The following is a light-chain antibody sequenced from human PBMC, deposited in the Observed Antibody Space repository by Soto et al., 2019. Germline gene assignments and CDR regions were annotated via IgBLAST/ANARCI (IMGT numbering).Light chain of an antibody. CDR3: QQYNNWPPIT. Sequence: EIVMTQSPATLSVSPGERATLSRRASQSVSSSLAWYQQKPGQPPRLLIYGASTRATGVPARFSGSGSGTEFTLTISSLQSEDFAVYYCQQYNNWPPITFGGGTKVEIK. J-gene: IGKJ4*01. V-gene: IGKV3-15*01. CDR2: GAS. CDR1: QSVSSS.